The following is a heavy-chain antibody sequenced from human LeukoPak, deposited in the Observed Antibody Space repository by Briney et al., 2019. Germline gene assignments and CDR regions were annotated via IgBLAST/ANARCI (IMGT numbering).Heavy chain of an antibody. CDR2: ISSSGSTI. J-gene: IGHJ4*02. V-gene: IGHV3-48*01. CDR3: ATCYSNPPDY. CDR1: AFSLSAYN. D-gene: IGHD4-11*01. Sequence: GGSLRLSCAASAFSLSAYNMNWVRQAPGKGLEWVSYISSSGSTIYYADSVKGRFTISRDNSKNTLYLQMNSLRAEDTAVYYCATCYSNPPDYWGQGTLVTVSS.